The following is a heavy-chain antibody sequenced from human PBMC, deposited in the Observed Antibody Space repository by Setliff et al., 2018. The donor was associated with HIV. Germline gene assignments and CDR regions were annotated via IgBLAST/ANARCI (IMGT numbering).Heavy chain of an antibody. CDR3: VLASIVSTARWNH. V-gene: IGHV1-2*02. J-gene: IGHJ5*02. Sequence: ASVKVSCKASGGTFSSYAISWVRRAPGQGLEWMGWINPNSGATNYAHNFQGRVTMTRDTSISTAYMDLSSLTSDDTAVYYCVLASIVSTARWNHWGRGTLVTVSS. D-gene: IGHD1-26*01. CDR2: INPNSGAT. CDR1: GGTFSSYA.